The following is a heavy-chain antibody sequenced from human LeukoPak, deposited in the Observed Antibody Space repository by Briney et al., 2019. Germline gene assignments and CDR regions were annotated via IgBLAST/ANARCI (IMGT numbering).Heavy chain of an antibody. V-gene: IGHV4-30-4*01. J-gene: IGHJ4*02. D-gene: IGHD6-13*01. CDR1: GGSISSGDYY. Sequence: PSETLSLTCTVSGGSISSGDYYWSWIRQPPGKGLEWIGYIYYSGSTYYNPFLKSRVTISVDTSKNQFSLKLSSVTAADTAVYYCARGLEAGTFDYWGQGTLVTVSS. CDR2: IYYSGST. CDR3: ARGLEAGTFDY.